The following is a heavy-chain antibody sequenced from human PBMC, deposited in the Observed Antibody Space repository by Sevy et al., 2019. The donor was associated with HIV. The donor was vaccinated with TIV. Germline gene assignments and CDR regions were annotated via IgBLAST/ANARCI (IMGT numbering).Heavy chain of an antibody. J-gene: IGHJ4*02. CDR1: GYAFTSYY. D-gene: IGHD2-21*02. Sequence: ASVKVSCKASGYAFTSYYIHWVRQATGQGLECMGIINPSGGGTNYAQKFQGRVTFTRDTSTSTVYMELSSLRAEDTAVYYCARIESCGGDCYYSDYWGQGTQVTVS. CDR3: ARIESCGGDCYYSDY. V-gene: IGHV1-46*01. CDR2: INPSGGGT.